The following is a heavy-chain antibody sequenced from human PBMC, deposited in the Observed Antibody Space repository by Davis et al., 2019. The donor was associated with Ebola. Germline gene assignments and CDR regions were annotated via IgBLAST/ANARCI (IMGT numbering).Heavy chain of an antibody. CDR2: TYYSSQWYN. V-gene: IGHV6-1*01. CDR1: GDSVSGGSGA. D-gene: IGHD6-19*01. J-gene: IGHJ6*02. Sequence: HSQTPSLTCAISGDSVSGGSGAWNWPRQSPLRGLEWLGRTYYSSQWYNDYAAYVKSRITINPDTSTNQFSLQLNSVTPEDTAVYYCALGWFRSGMDVWGQGTTVTVSS. CDR3: ALGWFRSGMDV.